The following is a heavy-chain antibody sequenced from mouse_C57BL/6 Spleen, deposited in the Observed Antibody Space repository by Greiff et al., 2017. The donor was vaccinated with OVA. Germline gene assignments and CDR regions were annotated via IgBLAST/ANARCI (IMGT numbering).Heavy chain of an antibody. Sequence: QVQLQQSGAELARPGASVKLSCKASGYTFTSYGISWVKQRTGQGLEWIGEIYPRSGNTYYNEKFKGKATLTADKSSSTAYMELRSLTSEDSAVYFCARRRFITTVVGDYWGQGTTLTVSS. CDR1: GYTFTSYG. CDR3: ARRRFITTVVGDY. V-gene: IGHV1-81*01. D-gene: IGHD1-1*01. CDR2: IYPRSGNT. J-gene: IGHJ2*01.